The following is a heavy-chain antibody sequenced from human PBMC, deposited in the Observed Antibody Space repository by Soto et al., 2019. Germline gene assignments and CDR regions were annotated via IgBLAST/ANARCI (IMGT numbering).Heavy chain of an antibody. CDR1: GFSLSTRGVG. J-gene: IGHJ5*02. CDR2: VYWDDDK. V-gene: IGHV2-5*02. CDR3: AHSTGEYCSSTSCYEWANWFAP. Sequence: QITLKESGPTLVKPTQPLTLTCTFSGFSLSTRGVGVGWIRQPPGRALEWLALVYWDDDKRYSPSLKSRLTITKDTSNSQVVLTITNRDRVDTTTYYCAHSTGEYCSSTSCYEWANWFAPWGQGTMVTVSS. D-gene: IGHD2-2*01.